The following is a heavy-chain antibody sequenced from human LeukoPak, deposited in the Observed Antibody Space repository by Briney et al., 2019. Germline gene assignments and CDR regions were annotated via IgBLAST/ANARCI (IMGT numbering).Heavy chain of an antibody. CDR2: INRDGSA. V-gene: IGHV4-34*01. CDR1: GGSLSGYY. CDR3: ARGSAWGDYTDY. J-gene: IGHJ4*02. Sequence: SETLSLTCAVYGGSLSGYYWTWIRQPPGKGLEWIGEINRDGSANYNPSLKSRVTISVDTSKNQFSLKLRSVTAADTALYYCARGSAWGDYTDYWGQGRLVTVSS. D-gene: IGHD3-16*01.